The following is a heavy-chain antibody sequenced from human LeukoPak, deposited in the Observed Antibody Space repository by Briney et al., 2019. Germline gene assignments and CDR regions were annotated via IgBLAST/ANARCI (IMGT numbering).Heavy chain of an antibody. CDR1: GFAFRTNW. Sequence: GGSLRLSCAASGFAFRTNWMSWVRQAPGKGLQWVANIKQDGTEKFYVDSVKGRFTISRDNAKSTLYLQMDSLRVEDMAVYYCAREPDNWFDPWGQGTLVTVSS. V-gene: IGHV3-7*01. J-gene: IGHJ5*02. CDR3: AREPDNWFDP. CDR2: IKQDGTEK.